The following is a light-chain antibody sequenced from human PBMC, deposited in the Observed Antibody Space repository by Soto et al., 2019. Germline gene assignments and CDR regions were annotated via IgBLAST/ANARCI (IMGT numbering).Light chain of an antibody. CDR2: GAS. CDR3: QQYGRSPTFT. J-gene: IGKJ3*01. CDR1: QSVSSSY. V-gene: IGKV3-20*01. Sequence: ESVLTQSPGTLSLSPGERATLSCRASQSVSSSYLAWYQQKPGQAPRLLIYGASSRATGIPDRFSGSGSGTDFTLTISRLEPEDFAVYYRQQYGRSPTFTFGPGTKVDIK.